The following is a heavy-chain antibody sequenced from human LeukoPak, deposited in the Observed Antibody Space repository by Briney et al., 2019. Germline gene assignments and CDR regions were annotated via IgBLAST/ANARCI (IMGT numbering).Heavy chain of an antibody. Sequence: SETLSLTCIVSGGSMSDYFWTWIRQPAGKGLEWIGRVDGSGDTNLNPALKSRVTISVDTSKNQFSLKLSSVTAADTAVYYCARAYGSGSLYYFDYWGQGTLVTVSS. CDR3: ARAYGSGSLYYFDY. CDR1: GGSMSDYF. D-gene: IGHD3-10*01. V-gene: IGHV4-4*07. CDR2: VDGSGDT. J-gene: IGHJ4*02.